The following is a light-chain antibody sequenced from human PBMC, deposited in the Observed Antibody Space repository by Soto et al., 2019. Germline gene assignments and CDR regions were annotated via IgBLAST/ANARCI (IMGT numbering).Light chain of an antibody. V-gene: IGKV4-1*01. CDR2: WAS. J-gene: IGKJ1*01. CDR3: QQYYSTLTWT. Sequence: EILMTQSPATLSVSPGERATLSCRAGQGVLYSSNNKNYLAWYQQKPAQPPKLLIYWASTRESGVPDRFSGSGSATDFTLTISSLQPEDVAAYYCQQYYSTLTWTFGQGTKVDIK. CDR1: QGVLYSSNNKNY.